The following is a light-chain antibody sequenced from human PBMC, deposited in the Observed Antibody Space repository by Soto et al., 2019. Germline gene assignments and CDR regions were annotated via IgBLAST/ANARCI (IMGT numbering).Light chain of an antibody. CDR2: GAS. Sequence: EIVLTQSPGTLSLSPGERATLSCRASQSVSSSYLAWYQQKPGQAPRLLIYGASSRATGIPDRFSGSGSGTDFTLTISRLEPEDFAVYYCQQHGSSRTFGQGTKVDIK. J-gene: IGKJ1*01. V-gene: IGKV3-20*01. CDR3: QQHGSSRT. CDR1: QSVSSSY.